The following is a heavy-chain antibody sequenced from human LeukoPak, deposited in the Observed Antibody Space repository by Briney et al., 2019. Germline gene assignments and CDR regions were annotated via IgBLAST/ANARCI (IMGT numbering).Heavy chain of an antibody. CDR2: ISAYNGNT. CDR1: GYTFTSYG. CDR3: ARDLGIAAAGTSGYFQH. Sequence: ASVKVSCKASGYTFTSYGISWVRQAPGQGLEWMGWISAYNGNTNYAQKLQGRVTMTTDTSTSTAYMELRSLRSDNTAVYYCARDLGIAAAGTSGYFQHWGQGTLVTVSS. D-gene: IGHD6-13*01. J-gene: IGHJ1*01. V-gene: IGHV1-18*01.